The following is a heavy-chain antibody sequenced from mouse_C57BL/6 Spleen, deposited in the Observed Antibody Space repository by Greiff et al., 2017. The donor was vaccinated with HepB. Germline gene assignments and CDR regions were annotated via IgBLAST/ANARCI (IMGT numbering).Heavy chain of an antibody. V-gene: IGHV1-80*01. D-gene: IGHD1-1*01. J-gene: IGHJ2*01. CDR2: IYPGDGDT. CDR3: ARITTVPYFDY. CDR1: GYAFSSYW. Sequence: VQLQQSGAELVKPGASVKISCKASGYAFSSYWMNWVKQRPGKGLEWIGQIYPGDGDTNYNGKFKGKATLTADKSSSTAYMQLSSLTSEDSAVYFCARITTVPYFDYWGQGTTLTVSS.